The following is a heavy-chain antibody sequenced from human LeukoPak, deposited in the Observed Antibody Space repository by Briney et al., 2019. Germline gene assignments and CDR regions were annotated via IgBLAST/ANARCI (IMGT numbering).Heavy chain of an antibody. D-gene: IGHD3/OR15-3a*01. CDR2: IKQDGSEK. CDR1: GFTFSSYW. J-gene: IGHJ5*02. V-gene: IGHV3-7*01. CDR3: ARETRTAYYYTWFDP. Sequence: GGSLRLSCAASGFTFSSYWMHWVRQAPGKGLEWVANIKQDGSEKYYGDSVKGRFTISRDNAKDSLSLQMNSLRAEDTAVYYCARETRTAYYYTWFDPWGQGTLVTVSS.